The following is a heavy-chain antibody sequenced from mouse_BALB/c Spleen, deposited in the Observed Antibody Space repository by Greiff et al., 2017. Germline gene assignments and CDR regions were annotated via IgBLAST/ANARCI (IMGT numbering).Heavy chain of an antibody. V-gene: IGHV5-4*02. CDR3: ARRSTMKYAMDY. CDR1: GFTFSDYY. D-gene: IGHD2-4*01. J-gene: IGHJ4*01. CDR2: ISDGGSYT. Sequence: EVQRVESGGGLVKPGGSLKLSCAASGFTFSDYYMYWVRQTPEKRLEWVATISDGGSYTYYPDSVKGRFTISRDNAKNNLYLQMSSLKSEDTAMYYCARRSTMKYAMDYWGQGTSVTVSS.